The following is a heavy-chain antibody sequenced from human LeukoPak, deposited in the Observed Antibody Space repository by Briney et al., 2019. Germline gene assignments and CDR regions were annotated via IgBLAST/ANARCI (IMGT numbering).Heavy chain of an antibody. D-gene: IGHD5-12*01. Sequence: GESLKISCKGSGYIFTSYWIGWVRQMPGKGLEWMGIIYPGDSDTRYSPSFQGQVTISADKSISTAYLQWSSLKASDTAMYYCARRGYSGYDHGNWFDPWGQGTLVTVSS. CDR3: ARRGYSGYDHGNWFDP. CDR1: GYIFTSYW. J-gene: IGHJ5*02. CDR2: IYPGDSDT. V-gene: IGHV5-51*01.